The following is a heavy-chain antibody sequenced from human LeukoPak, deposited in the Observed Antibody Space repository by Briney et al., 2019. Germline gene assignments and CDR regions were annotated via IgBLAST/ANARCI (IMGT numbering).Heavy chain of an antibody. V-gene: IGHV4-61*02. CDR2: IYTSGST. CDR1: GGSISSGSYY. D-gene: IGHD5-18*01. CDR3: ARSKMVSPAIFDY. Sequence: SETLSLTCTVSGGSISSGSYYWSWIRQPAGKGLEWIGRIYTSGSTNYNPSLKSRVTISVDTSKNQFSLQLSSVTAADTAVYYCARSKMVSPAIFDYWGQGTLVTVSS. J-gene: IGHJ4*02.